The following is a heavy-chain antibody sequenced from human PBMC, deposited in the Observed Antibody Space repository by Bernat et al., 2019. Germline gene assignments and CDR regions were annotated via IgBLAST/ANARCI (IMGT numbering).Heavy chain of an antibody. D-gene: IGHD3-3*01. J-gene: IGHJ5*02. V-gene: IGHV3-43*02. Sequence: EVQLVESGGGVVQPGGSLRLSCAASGFTFDDYAMHWVRQAPGKGLEWVSLISGDGSRTYSADSVNGRFTISRDNRNNSLYLHMNSLRTEDTALYYCAKDIRDFWSGYGGDNWFDPWGQGTLVTVSS. CDR2: ISGDGSRT. CDR1: GFTFDDYA. CDR3: AKDIRDFWSGYGGDNWFDP.